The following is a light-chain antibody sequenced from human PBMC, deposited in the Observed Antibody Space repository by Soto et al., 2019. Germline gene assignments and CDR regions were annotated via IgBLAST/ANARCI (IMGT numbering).Light chain of an antibody. CDR3: QQYNSYS. V-gene: IGKV1-5*01. CDR2: DAS. Sequence: DIQMTQSPSTLSASVVDRVTITCRASQSVSYWLAWYQQKPGKAPKLLIYDASNLQSGVPSRFSGSGSGTEFTLTISSLQPDDFATYYCQQYNSYSFGQGTKVDI. J-gene: IGKJ1*01. CDR1: QSVSYW.